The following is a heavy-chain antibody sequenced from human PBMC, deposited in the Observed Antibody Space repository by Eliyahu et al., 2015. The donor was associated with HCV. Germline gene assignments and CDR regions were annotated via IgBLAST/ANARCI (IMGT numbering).Heavy chain of an antibody. CDR2: INSDGSST. CDR3: ARDNIVVVPELYYYYYYGMDV. D-gene: IGHD2-2*01. Sequence: SSYWMHWVRQAPGKGLVWVSRINSDGSSTSYADSVKGRFTISRDNAKNTLYLQMNSLRAEDTAVYYCARDNIVVVPELYYYYYYGMDVWGQGTTVTVSS. J-gene: IGHJ6*02. V-gene: IGHV3-74*01. CDR1: SSYW.